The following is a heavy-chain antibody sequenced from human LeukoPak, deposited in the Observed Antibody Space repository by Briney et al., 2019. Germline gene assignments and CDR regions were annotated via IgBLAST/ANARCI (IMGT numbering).Heavy chain of an antibody. V-gene: IGHV3-21*01. CDR3: AKYYDSSGYYPNDAFDI. J-gene: IGHJ3*02. Sequence: NPGGSLRLSCAASRFTFSTYSMNWVRQAPGKGLEWVSSISSRSTYIYYADSVKGRFTISRDNAKNSLYLQMNSLRAEDTAVYYCAKYYDSSGYYPNDAFDIWGQGTMVTVSS. CDR1: RFTFSTYS. CDR2: ISSRSTYI. D-gene: IGHD3-22*01.